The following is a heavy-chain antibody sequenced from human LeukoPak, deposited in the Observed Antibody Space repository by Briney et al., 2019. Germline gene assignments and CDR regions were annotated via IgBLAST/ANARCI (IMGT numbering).Heavy chain of an antibody. Sequence: PSETLSLTCTVSGGSISSSSYYWGWIRQPPGKGLEWIGEINHSGSTNYNPSLKSRVTISVDTSKNQFSLKLSSVTAADTAVYYCARGRLDCPDYWGQGTLVTVSS. CDR1: GGSISSSSYY. CDR3: ARGRLDCPDY. D-gene: IGHD3-9*01. V-gene: IGHV4-39*07. CDR2: INHSGST. J-gene: IGHJ4*02.